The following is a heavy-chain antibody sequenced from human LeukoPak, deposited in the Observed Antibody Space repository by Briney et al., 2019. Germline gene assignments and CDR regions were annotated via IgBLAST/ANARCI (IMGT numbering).Heavy chain of an antibody. D-gene: IGHD7-27*01. CDR1: GFTFSTYW. CDR3: ARDYWGPPDY. V-gene: IGHV3-7*01. Sequence: GGSLRLSCAASGFTFSTYWMSWVRQAPGKELEWVANIKQDGSTKYYVDSVKGRFTISRDNAKNSLYLQMNSLRAEDTAVYYCARDYWGPPDYWGQGTLVTVSS. CDR2: IKQDGSTK. J-gene: IGHJ4*02.